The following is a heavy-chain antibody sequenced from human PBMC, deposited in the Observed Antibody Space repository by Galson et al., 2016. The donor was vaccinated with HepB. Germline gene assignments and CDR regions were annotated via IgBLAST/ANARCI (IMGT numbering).Heavy chain of an antibody. D-gene: IGHD6-6*01. CDR2: ITGRGTST. CDR3: AKDPQWTTSSRGAFDV. J-gene: IGHJ3*01. CDR1: GFSFSSYA. Sequence: SLRLSCAASGFSFSSYAMSWVRQAPGKGLEWVSTITGRGTSTYYADSVEGRFTISRDHSKSTLYLQMNGLRAEDTAVYYCAKDPQWTTSSRGAFDVWGQGTMLTVFS. V-gene: IGHV3-23*01.